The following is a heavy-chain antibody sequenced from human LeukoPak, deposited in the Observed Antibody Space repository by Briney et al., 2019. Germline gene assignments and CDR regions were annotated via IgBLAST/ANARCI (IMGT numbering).Heavy chain of an antibody. D-gene: IGHD3-22*01. Sequence: GRSLRLSCAASGFTFSSYGMHWVRQAPGKGLEWVAVISYDGSNKYYADSVKGRFTISRDNSKNTLYLQMNSLRAEDTAVYYCAKDALSYYYDSSGYFDYWGQGTLVTVSS. V-gene: IGHV3-30*18. CDR1: GFTFSSYG. CDR2: ISYDGSNK. CDR3: AKDALSYYYDSSGYFDY. J-gene: IGHJ4*02.